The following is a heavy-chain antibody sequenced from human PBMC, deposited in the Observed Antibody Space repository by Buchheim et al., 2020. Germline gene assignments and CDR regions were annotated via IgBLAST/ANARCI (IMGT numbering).Heavy chain of an antibody. J-gene: IGHJ5*02. CDR3: ARLLHGSERRFDP. Sequence: QLQLQESGPGLVKPSETLSLACTVSGASINCPSNYWDWIRQPPGKGLEWIGSIYYSGITYYNPSLKSRVTMSVDTSKNQFSLKLTSVTAADTAVYYCARLLHGSERRFDPWGQGTL. D-gene: IGHD3-10*01. V-gene: IGHV4-39*01. CDR1: GASINCPSNY. CDR2: IYYSGIT.